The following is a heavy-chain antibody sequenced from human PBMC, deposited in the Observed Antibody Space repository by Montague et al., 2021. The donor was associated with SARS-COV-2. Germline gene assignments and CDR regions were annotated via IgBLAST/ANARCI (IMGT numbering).Heavy chain of an antibody. D-gene: IGHD2-15*01. Sequence: SETLSLTCTVSGYSISSGYYWGWIRQPPGKGLEWIGSIYHSGSTYYNPSLKSRFTISVDTSKNQFSLKLSSVTAADTAVYYCARERRYCSGGSCYSGRFDPWGQGTLVTVSS. V-gene: IGHV4-38-2*02. CDR2: IYHSGST. J-gene: IGHJ5*02. CDR3: ARERRYCSGGSCYSGRFDP. CDR1: GYSISSGYY.